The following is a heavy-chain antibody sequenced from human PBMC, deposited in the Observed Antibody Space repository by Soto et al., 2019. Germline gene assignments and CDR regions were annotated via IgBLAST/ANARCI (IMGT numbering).Heavy chain of an antibody. D-gene: IGHD6-13*01. CDR2: INPNSGGT. CDR1: GYNFICHY. CDR3: ARDTRVNIAAAGIDYYYYGMDV. J-gene: IGHJ6*02. V-gene: IGHV1-2*04. Sequence: ASVRVSCNAAGYNFICHYMHWIVKTPGQGLEWMGWINPNSGGTNYAQKFQGWVTMTRDTSISTAYMELSRLRSDDTAVYYCARDTRVNIAAAGIDYYYYGMDVWGQGTTVTVSS.